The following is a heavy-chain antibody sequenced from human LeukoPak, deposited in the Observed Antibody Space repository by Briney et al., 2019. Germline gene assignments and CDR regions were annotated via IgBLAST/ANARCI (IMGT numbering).Heavy chain of an antibody. CDR1: GFTSSSYA. CDR2: ISYDGSNK. J-gene: IGHJ4*02. CDR3: ARGPYYYDSSGYYHGDY. Sequence: GGSLRLSCAASGFTSSSYAMHWVRQAPGKGLEWVAVISYDGSNKYYADSVKGRFTISRDNSKNTLYLQMNSLRAEDTAVYYCARGPYYYDSSGYYHGDYWGQGTLVTVSS. V-gene: IGHV3-30-3*01. D-gene: IGHD3-22*01.